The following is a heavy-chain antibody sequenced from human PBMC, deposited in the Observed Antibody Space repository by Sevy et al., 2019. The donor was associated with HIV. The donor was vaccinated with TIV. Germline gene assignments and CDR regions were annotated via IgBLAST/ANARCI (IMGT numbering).Heavy chain of an antibody. CDR1: GFSITTAYY. D-gene: IGHD3-22*01. CDR2: LYHSGST. J-gene: IGHJ4*02. V-gene: IGHV4-38-2*01. Sequence: SETLSLTCAVSGFSITTAYYWGWIRQPPGKGPEWIGSLYHSGSTSFNPSLKSRVTISVDTSKNHFSLKLSSVTVADTAAYYCARGDYYDTSGYYSYYFGSWGQGTLVTVSS. CDR3: ARGDYYDTSGYYSYYFGS.